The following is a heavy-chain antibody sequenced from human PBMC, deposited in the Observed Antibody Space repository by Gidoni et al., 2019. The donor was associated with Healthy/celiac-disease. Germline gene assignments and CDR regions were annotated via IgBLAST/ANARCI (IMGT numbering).Heavy chain of an antibody. CDR3: ARTVPPGYCSGGSCYLDAFDI. CDR1: GYTFTSDY. CDR2: INPSGGTT. Sequence: QVQLVQSGAEVKKPGASVKVSCKASGYTFTSDYMHWVRQAPGPGLAWMGIINPSGGTTSYAQKFQGRVTMTRDTSTSTVYMELSSLRSEDTAVYYCARTVPPGYCSGGSCYLDAFDIWGQGTMVTVSS. J-gene: IGHJ3*02. D-gene: IGHD2-15*01. V-gene: IGHV1-46*01.